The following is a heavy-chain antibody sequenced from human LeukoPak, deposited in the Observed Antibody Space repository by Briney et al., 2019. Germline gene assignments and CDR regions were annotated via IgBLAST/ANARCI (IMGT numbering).Heavy chain of an antibody. CDR3: ARDPSGSSSLPGWFDP. J-gene: IGHJ5*02. D-gene: IGHD6-6*01. CDR1: GGSISSYY. CDR2: IYTSGST. Sequence: SETLSLTCTVSGGSISSYYWSWIRQPAGKGLEWIGRIYTSGSTNYNPSLKSRVTMSVDTSKNQFSLKLSSVTAADTAVYYCARDPSGSSSLPGWFDPWGQGTLVTVSS. V-gene: IGHV4-4*07.